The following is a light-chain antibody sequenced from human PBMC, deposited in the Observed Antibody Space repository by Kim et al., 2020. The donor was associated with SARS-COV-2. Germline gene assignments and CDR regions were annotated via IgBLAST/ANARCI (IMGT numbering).Light chain of an antibody. Sequence: VATGKTARITCGGNKLGSKSVHWYQQKPGQAPVLVIYYDSDRPSGIPERFSGSNSGNTATLTISRVEAGDEADYYCQVWDSSRVVFGGGTQLTVL. CDR2: YDS. J-gene: IGLJ2*01. V-gene: IGLV3-21*04. CDR3: QVWDSSRVV. CDR1: KLGSKS.